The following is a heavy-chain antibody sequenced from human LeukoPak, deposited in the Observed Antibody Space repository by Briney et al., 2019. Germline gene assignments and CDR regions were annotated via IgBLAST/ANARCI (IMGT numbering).Heavy chain of an antibody. CDR1: GGSIRSYY. D-gene: IGHD2-15*01. CDR2: VYTSGST. J-gene: IGHJ4*02. CDR3: AGELRYCSGGNCYPDFDY. Sequence: PSETLSLTCTVSGGSIRSYYWSWIRQPAGKGLEWIGRVYTSGSTNYNPSLKSRVTMSVDTSKNQFSLKLSSVTAADTAVYSCAGELRYCSGGNCYPDFDYWGQGTLVTVSS. V-gene: IGHV4-4*07.